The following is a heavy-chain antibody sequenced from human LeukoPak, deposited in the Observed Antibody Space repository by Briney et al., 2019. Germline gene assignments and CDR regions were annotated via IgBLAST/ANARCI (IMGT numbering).Heavy chain of an antibody. CDR3: VRDSPDGYTHGHYYCNIDV. CDR1: GASINSYY. V-gene: IGHV4-4*07. CDR2: IWSSGGLWSTGGT. Sequence: SETLSLTCTVCGASINSYYWTWIRQPAGKGLEWIGRIWSSGGLWSTGGTNYNPALTSRITMSVDTSKNQFSLRLSSVTAADTAVYYCVRDSPDGYTHGHYYCNIDVWGKGTTVTVSS. D-gene: IGHD5-18*01. J-gene: IGHJ6*03.